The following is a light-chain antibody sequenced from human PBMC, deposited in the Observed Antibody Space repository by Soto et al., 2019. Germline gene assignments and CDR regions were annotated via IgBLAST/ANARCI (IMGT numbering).Light chain of an antibody. V-gene: IGLV1-40*01. CDR1: SSNIGAGFD. CDR2: GNT. J-gene: IGLJ2*01. CDR3: QSFDSSLRTYVV. Sequence: QSVLTQPPSVSGAPGQTITISCTGTSSNIGAGFDVHWYQQLPGTAPKLLIYGNTNRPSGVPDRFSGSKSGTSASLAITGLQAEDEADYYCQSFDSSLRTYVVFGGGTKLTVL.